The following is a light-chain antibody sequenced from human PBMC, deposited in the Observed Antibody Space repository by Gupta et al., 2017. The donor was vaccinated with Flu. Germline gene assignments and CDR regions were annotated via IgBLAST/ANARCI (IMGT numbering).Light chain of an antibody. Sequence: QSALTQPASVSGSPGQSITISCTGTSSDVGGYTYVSWYQQHPGKAPKLIIYEVTYRPSGVSNRFSGSKSGNTASLTISGLQAEDEADYYCSSYTSISTPYVFGTGTKVTVL. V-gene: IGLV2-14*01. CDR1: SSDVGGYTY. J-gene: IGLJ1*01. CDR2: EVT. CDR3: SSYTSISTPYV.